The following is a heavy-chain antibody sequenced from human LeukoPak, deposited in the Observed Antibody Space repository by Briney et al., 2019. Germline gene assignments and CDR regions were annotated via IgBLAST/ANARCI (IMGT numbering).Heavy chain of an antibody. CDR3: AKGGRGTYYSDS. CDR2: ISASGGTT. CDR1: GFMFSNYI. V-gene: IGHV3-23*01. D-gene: IGHD3-10*01. J-gene: IGHJ4*02. Sequence: GESLRLSCAAAGFMFSNYIMYWVRQAPGKGLEWVSVISASGGTTDYADSVKGRFTVSRDNSKNTLYLQMNNLRAEDTAVYYCAKGGRGTYYSDSWGQGTLVTVSS.